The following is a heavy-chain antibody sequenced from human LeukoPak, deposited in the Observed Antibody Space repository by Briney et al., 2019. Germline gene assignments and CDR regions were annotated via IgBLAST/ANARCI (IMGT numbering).Heavy chain of an antibody. CDR2: IYHSGST. Sequence: SETLSLTCTVSGYSISSGYYWGWIRQPPGKGLEWIGSIYHSGSTYYNPSLKSRVTISVDTSKNQFSLKLSSVTAADTAVYYCASVVAVAGTVGYYYGMDVWGQGTTVTVSS. D-gene: IGHD6-19*01. CDR1: GYSISSGYY. CDR3: ASVVAVAGTVGYYYGMDV. J-gene: IGHJ6*02. V-gene: IGHV4-38-2*02.